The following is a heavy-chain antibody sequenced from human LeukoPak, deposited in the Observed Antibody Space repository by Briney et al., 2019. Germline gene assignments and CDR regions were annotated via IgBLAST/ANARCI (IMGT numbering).Heavy chain of an antibody. CDR1: GGSISSGGYY. Sequence: PSETLSLTCTVSGGSISSGGYYWSWIRQHPGKGLEWIGYIYYSGSTYYNPSLKSRVTISVDTSKNQSSLKLSSVTAADTAVYYCARGIMVRDAFDIWSQGTMVTVSS. CDR3: ARGIMVRDAFDI. CDR2: IYYSGST. J-gene: IGHJ3*02. D-gene: IGHD3-10*01. V-gene: IGHV4-31*03.